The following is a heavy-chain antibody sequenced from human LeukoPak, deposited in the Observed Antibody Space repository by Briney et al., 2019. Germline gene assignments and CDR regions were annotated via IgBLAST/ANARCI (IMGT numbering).Heavy chain of an antibody. V-gene: IGHV4-4*07. CDR1: GGSISSYY. Sequence: SETLSLTCTGSGGSISSYYWSWIRQPAGKGLEWIGRIYTSGSTNYNPSLKSRVTMSVDTSKNQFSLKLSSVTAADTAVYYCARSHRYSSSWYSDYWGQGTLVTVSS. CDR3: ARSHRYSSSWYSDY. J-gene: IGHJ4*02. CDR2: IYTSGST. D-gene: IGHD6-13*01.